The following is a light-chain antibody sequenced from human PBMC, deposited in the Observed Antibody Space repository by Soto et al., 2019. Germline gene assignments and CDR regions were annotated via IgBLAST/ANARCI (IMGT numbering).Light chain of an antibody. CDR3: QQRSNWPPRWT. J-gene: IGKJ1*01. CDR2: GAS. V-gene: IGKV3D-20*02. Sequence: EIMLTQSPGTLSLSQGERATLSCRASQSVSNNYLAWYQQKPGQSPRLLIYGASSRATGIPDRFSGSGSGTDFTLTISSLEPEDFAVYYCQQRSNWPPRWTFGQGTKVDIK. CDR1: QSVSNNY.